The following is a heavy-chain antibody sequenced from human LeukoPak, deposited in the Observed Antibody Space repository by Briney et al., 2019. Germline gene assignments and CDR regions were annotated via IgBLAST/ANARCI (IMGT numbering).Heavy chain of an antibody. CDR2: IKPDGSEK. CDR3: ARGDPHADL. J-gene: IGHJ5*02. V-gene: IGHV3-7*01. Sequence: GGSLRLSCAASGFTFSNNWMSWVRQTPGKGLEWVAKIKPDGSEKSYVDSVKGRFTISRDNARTSLYLQMNSLRVEDTGVYYCARGDPHADLWGQGTLVTVSS. CDR1: GFTFSNNW.